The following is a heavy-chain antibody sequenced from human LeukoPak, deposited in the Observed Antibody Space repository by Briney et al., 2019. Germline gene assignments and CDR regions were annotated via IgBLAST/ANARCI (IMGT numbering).Heavy chain of an antibody. CDR2: ISNGGSTI. V-gene: IGHV3-48*01. J-gene: IGHJ2*01. D-gene: IGHD5-12*01. CDR1: GFIFSNYD. CDR3: ARDENGDSDFDL. Sequence: PGGSLRLSCAASGFIFSNYDMNWVRQAPGKGLEWVSFISNGGSTIFYADSVKGRFTISRDDAKNSLYVQMSNLRVEDTAVYYCARDENGDSDFDLWGRGTLVTVSS.